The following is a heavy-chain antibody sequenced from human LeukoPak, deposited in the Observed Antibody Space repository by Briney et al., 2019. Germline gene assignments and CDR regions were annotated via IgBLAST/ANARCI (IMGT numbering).Heavy chain of an antibody. V-gene: IGHV4-30-4*01. J-gene: IGHJ4*02. CDR2: IYYSGTT. CDR1: GGSISSGDYY. CDR3: ARSNYGSGSYHNS. D-gene: IGHD3-10*01. Sequence: PSQTLSLTCTVSGGSISSGDYYWSWIRQPPGKGLEWIGYIYYSGTTYYNPSFQSRVTISVDTSKNQFSLKLSSVTAADTAVYYCARSNYGSGSYHNSWGQGTLVTVSS.